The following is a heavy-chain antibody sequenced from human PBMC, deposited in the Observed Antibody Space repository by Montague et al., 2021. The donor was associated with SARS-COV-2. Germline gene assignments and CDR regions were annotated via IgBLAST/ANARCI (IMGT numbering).Heavy chain of an antibody. CDR1: SGSISSHY. J-gene: IGHJ4*02. CDR3: ARRCTGGGYCHASH. V-gene: IGHV4-59*11. Sequence: SETLSLTCTVSSGSISSHYWSWIRQPPGKGLEWIGYVNYGGSTNYNPSLKSRVSISLDTSKNQFSLRLNSVTAADTAVYYCARRCTGGGYCHASHWGQGTLVTVSS. D-gene: IGHD2-21*02. CDR2: VNYGGST.